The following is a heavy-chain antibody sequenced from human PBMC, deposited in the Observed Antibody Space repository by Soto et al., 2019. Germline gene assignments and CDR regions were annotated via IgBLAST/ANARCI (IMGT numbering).Heavy chain of an antibody. CDR1: GGSFSGYY. Sequence: SETLSLTCAVYGGSFSGYYWSWIRQPPGKGLEWIGEINHSGSTNYNPSLKSRVTISVDTSKNQFSLKLSSVTAADTAVYYCARGNSSGWDTYYGMDVWGQGTTVTV. J-gene: IGHJ6*02. V-gene: IGHV4-34*01. CDR3: ARGNSSGWDTYYGMDV. D-gene: IGHD6-19*01. CDR2: INHSGST.